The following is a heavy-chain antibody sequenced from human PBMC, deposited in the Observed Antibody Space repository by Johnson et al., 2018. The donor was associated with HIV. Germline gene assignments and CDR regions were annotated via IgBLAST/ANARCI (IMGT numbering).Heavy chain of an antibody. J-gene: IGHJ3*02. V-gene: IGHV3-23*04. CDR1: GFTFSNAW. D-gene: IGHD4-23*01. CDR3: VKPPREVTVVDAFDI. CDR2: ISGSGTST. Sequence: VQLVESGGGLVKPGGSLRLSCAASGFTFSNAWMSWVRQAPGKGLEWVSGISGSGTSTYYADSVKGRFTIFRDNSRNTLFLQMNSLRPEDTALYSCVKPPREVTVVDAFDIWGQGTMVTVSS.